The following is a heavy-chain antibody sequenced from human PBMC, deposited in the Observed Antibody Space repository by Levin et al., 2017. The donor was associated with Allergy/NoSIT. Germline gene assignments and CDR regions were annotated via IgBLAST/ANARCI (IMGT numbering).Heavy chain of an antibody. J-gene: IGHJ6*02. CDR2: IYCDGSA. V-gene: IGHV4-39*07. D-gene: IGHD2/OR15-2a*01. Sequence: SETLSLTCTVSGGSISDDSYYWAWVRQPPGKGLEWVGSIYCDGSAYYNPSLKTRLTISVDTSKNQFSLRVNSVTAADTAVYYCAGEPNSPYYYHYGLDVWGPGTTVTVSS. CDR1: GGSISDDSYY. CDR3: AGEPNSPYYYHYGLDV.